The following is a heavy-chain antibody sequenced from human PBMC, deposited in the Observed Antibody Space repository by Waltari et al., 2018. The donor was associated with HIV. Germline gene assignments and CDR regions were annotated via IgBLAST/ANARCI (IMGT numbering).Heavy chain of an antibody. Sequence: QLQLLESGPGLVKPSETLSLTCTVSGASLSRTDHTWGWTRQSTGHALEWIGSIYYSGTTYYNPSLKSRLTISIDTSKSQFSLSLRSVTAADTAVYYCVRDPRPAANIYYYSYGLDVWGQGTTVTVSS. J-gene: IGHJ6*02. V-gene: IGHV4-39*07. CDR2: IYYSGTT. CDR3: VRDPRPAANIYYYSYGLDV. CDR1: GASLSRTDHT. D-gene: IGHD2-2*01.